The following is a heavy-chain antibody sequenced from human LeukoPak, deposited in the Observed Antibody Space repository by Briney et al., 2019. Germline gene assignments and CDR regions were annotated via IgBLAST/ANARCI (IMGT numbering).Heavy chain of an antibody. V-gene: IGHV4-59*01. CDR2: IRYSGTT. CDR3: ARGAGWYDN. J-gene: IGHJ4*02. Sequence: SEPLSLTCTVSGGSITSDYWSWLRQPPGKGLEWIAYIRYSGTTNYNPSLKSRVTISLDTSKNQFSLKLTSVTAADTAVYYCARGAGWYDNWGQGTLVTVPS. CDR1: GGSITSDY. D-gene: IGHD6-19*01.